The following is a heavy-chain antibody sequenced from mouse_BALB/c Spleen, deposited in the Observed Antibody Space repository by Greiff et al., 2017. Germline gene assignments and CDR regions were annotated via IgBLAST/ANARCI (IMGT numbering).Heavy chain of an antibody. Sequence: ESGPSLVKPSQTLSLTCSVTGDSITSGYWNWIRKFPGNKLEYMGYISYSGSTYYNPSLKSRISITRDTSKNQYYLQLNSVTTEDTATYYCARLVPLTGTFAYWGQGTLVTVSA. CDR2: ISYSGST. J-gene: IGHJ3*01. V-gene: IGHV3-8*02. CDR1: GDSITSGY. CDR3: ARLVPLTGTFAY. D-gene: IGHD4-1*01.